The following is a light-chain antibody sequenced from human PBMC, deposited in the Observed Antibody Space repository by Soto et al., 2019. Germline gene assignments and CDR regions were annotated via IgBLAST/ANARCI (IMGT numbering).Light chain of an antibody. CDR1: ESIRTW. V-gene: IGKV1-5*01. CDR3: QQYNNYPRT. J-gene: IGKJ1*01. CDR2: DAS. Sequence: DIQMTQSPYTLSASIGDRVTITCRASESIRTWLAWYQHKPGKAPKFLIYDASTLESGVPSRFSGSGSGTDFTLTISSLQPDDFATYYCQQYNNYPRTFGQGTKVDIK.